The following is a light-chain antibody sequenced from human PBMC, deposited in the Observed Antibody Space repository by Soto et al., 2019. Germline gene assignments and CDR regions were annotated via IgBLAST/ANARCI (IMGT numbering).Light chain of an antibody. CDR2: GNS. CDR3: KSYDNSLSGWGWV. CDR1: SSNIGAGYD. V-gene: IGLV1-40*01. Sequence: QSVLTQPPSVSGAPGQRVTISCTGSSSNIGAGYDVHWYQQLPGTAPKVLIYGNSNRPSGVPDRFSGSKSGTSAPLAITGLQAEDEADYYCKSYDNSLSGWGWVFGGGTKLTVL. J-gene: IGLJ3*02.